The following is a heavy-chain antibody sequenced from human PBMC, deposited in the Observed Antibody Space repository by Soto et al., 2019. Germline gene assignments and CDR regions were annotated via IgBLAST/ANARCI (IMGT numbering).Heavy chain of an antibody. D-gene: IGHD2-2*01. CDR2: INPNDGST. V-gene: IGHV1-46*03. Sequence: ASVKVSCKDSGYTFTCYYLHWVRQAPGQGLEWMGTINPNDGSTSYPQNFRDRVTMTRDTSTSTVYMELSSLISEDTAVYYCARVRPADGLNWFDPWGQGTLVNVSS. J-gene: IGHJ5*02. CDR1: GYTFTCYY. CDR3: ARVRPADGLNWFDP.